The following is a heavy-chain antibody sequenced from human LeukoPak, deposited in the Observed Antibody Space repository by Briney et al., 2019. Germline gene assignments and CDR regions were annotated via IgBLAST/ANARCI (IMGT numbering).Heavy chain of an antibody. D-gene: IGHD6-6*01. CDR1: GGTFSSYA. CDR3: ATDSGSSSGYYYYYMDV. V-gene: IGHV1-24*01. J-gene: IGHJ6*03. CDR2: FDPEDGET. Sequence: GASVKVSCKASGGTFSSYAISWVRQAPGQGLEWMGGFDPEDGETIYAQKFQGRVTMTEDTSTDTAYMELSSLRSEDTAVYYCATDSGSSSGYYYYYMDVWGKGTTVTVSS.